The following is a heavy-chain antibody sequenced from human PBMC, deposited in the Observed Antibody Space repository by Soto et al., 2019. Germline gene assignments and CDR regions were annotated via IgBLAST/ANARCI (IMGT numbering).Heavy chain of an antibody. CDR3: VNAPGYCSGGSCLG. CDR2: IVVGSGNT. J-gene: IGHJ4*02. CDR1: GFTFTSSA. V-gene: IGHV1-58*01. D-gene: IGHD2-15*01. Sequence: SVKVSCKASGFTFTSSAVQWVRQARGQRLEWIGWIVVGSGNTNYAQKFQERVTITRDMSTSTAYMELSSLRAEDTAVYYCVNAPGYCSGGSCLGWGQGTLVTVSS.